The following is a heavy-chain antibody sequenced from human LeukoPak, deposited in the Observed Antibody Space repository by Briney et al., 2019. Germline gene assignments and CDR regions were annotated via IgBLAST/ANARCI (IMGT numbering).Heavy chain of an antibody. V-gene: IGHV4-59*11. D-gene: IGHD6-6*01. Sequence: PSETLSLTRAVSGGSISSHYWSWIRQPPGKGLEWIGYIYYSGSTNYKPSLKSRVTISVDTSKNQFSLKLSSVTAADTAVYYCARAQKQVGNFDYWGQGTQVTVSS. CDR3: ARAQKQVGNFDY. CDR1: GGSISSHY. CDR2: IYYSGST. J-gene: IGHJ4*02.